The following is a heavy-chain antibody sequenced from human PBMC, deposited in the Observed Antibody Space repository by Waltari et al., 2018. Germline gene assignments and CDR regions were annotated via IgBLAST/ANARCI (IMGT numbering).Heavy chain of an antibody. Sequence: QVQLQESGPGLVKPSQTLSLTCTVSGGSISSGSYYWSWIRQPAGKGLGWIGRIYTSGSTNYNPSLKSRVTISVDTSKNQFSLKLSSVTAADTAVYYCARDRAAAGTLAYYYYYYGMDVWGQGTTVTVSS. CDR3: ARDRAAAGTLAYYYYYYGMDV. D-gene: IGHD6-13*01. CDR2: IYTSGST. V-gene: IGHV4-61*02. CDR1: GGSISSGSYY. J-gene: IGHJ6*02.